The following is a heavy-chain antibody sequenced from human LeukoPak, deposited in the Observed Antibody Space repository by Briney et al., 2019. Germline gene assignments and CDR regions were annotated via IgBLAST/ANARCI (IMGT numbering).Heavy chain of an antibody. J-gene: IGHJ4*02. CDR1: GGTFSSHG. Sequence: SVKVSCKGSGGTFSSHGLSWVRQAPGQGLEWMGGIIPMFGTTNYAQKFQGRVTITTDIFTDTAYMELSSLRPEDTAVYYRARRWPHSSGYYLFDYWGQGTLVTVSS. CDR3: ARRWPHSSGYYLFDY. V-gene: IGHV1-69*05. D-gene: IGHD3-22*01. CDR2: IIPMFGTT.